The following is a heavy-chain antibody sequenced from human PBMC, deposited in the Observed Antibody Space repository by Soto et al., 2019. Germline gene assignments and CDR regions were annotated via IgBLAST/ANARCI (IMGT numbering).Heavy chain of an antibody. Sequence: KPSETLSLTCTVSGGSISSYYWSWIRQPPGKGLEWIGYIYYSGSTNYNPSLKSRVTISVDTSKNQFSLKLSSVTAADTAAYYCAVGYYDFWSGYYGLDPWGQGTLVTVSS. CDR2: IYYSGST. CDR3: AVGYYDFWSGYYGLDP. V-gene: IGHV4-59*01. CDR1: GGSISSYY. D-gene: IGHD3-3*01. J-gene: IGHJ5*02.